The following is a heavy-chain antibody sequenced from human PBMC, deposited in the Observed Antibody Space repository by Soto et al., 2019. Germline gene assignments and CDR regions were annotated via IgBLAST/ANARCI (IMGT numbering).Heavy chain of an antibody. CDR1: GFSLSTSGVG. CDR2: IYWDDDK. CDR3: AHSTGYCSSTSCYRAFDI. J-gene: IGHJ3*02. V-gene: IGHV2-5*02. D-gene: IGHD2-2*01. Sequence: QITLKESGPTLVKPTQTLMLTCTFSGFSLSTSGVGVGWIRQPPGKALEWLALIYWDDDKRYSPSLKSRLTITKDTSKNQVVITMTNMDPVDTATYYCAHSTGYCSSTSCYRAFDIWGQGTMVTVSS.